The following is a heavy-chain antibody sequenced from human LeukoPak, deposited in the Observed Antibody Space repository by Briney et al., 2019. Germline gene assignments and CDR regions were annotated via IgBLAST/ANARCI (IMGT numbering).Heavy chain of an antibody. V-gene: IGHV1-2*02. CDR3: ARPEYSSSWTFDY. J-gene: IGHJ4*02. CDR2: INPNSGGT. D-gene: IGHD6-13*01. Sequence: ASVKVSCKASGYTFTGYYIHWVRQAPGQGLEWMGWINPNSGGTNYAQKFQGRVTMTRDTSISTAYLQWSSLKASDTAMYYCARPEYSSSWTFDYWGQGTLVTVSS. CDR1: GYTFTGYY.